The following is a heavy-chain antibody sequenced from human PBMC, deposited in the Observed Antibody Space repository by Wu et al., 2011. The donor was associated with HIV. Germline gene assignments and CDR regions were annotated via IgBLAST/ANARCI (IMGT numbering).Heavy chain of an antibody. J-gene: IGHJ6*02. CDR1: GGTFSYYA. Sequence: QVHLVQSGAEVKKPGSSVKVSCQASGGTFSYYAVSWVRQAPGQGLDWMGRIIPIFGTPNYAQKFQDRVTITTDEPSTTVYMELSRLRFEDAAVYYCACRIPGVGIGRHYYYGMDVWGQGTSVTVSS. D-gene: IGHD1-26*01. V-gene: IGHV1-69*05. CDR3: ACRIPGVGIGRHYYYGMDV. CDR2: IIPIFGTP.